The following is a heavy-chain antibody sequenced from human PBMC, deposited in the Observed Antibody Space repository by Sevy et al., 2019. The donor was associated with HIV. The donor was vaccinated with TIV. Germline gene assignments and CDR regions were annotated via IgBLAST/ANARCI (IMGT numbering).Heavy chain of an antibody. J-gene: IGHJ3*02. V-gene: IGHV3-7*03. CDR1: GFTFSSYW. D-gene: IGHD2-15*01. CDR2: IKQDGSEK. CDR3: ARERRGYCSGGSCYSLAFDI. Sequence: GGSLRLSCAVSGFTFSSYWMSWVRQAPGKGLEWVANIKQDGSEKYYVESVKGRFTISRDNAKNSLYLQMNSLRAEDTAVYYCARERRGYCSGGSCYSLAFDIWGQGTMVTVSS.